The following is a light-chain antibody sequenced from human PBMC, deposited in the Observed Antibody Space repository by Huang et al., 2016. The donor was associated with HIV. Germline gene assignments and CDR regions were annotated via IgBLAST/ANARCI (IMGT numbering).Light chain of an antibody. CDR3: QQRYDWPLT. V-gene: IGKV3-11*01. CDR2: DAT. Sequence: IVLTQSPATVSLSPGERATLSCKASQSVSSYLAWYQQKPGQAPRLLISDATSRAPGIPARFSGSGSGTDVTLTISTLGPEDFAVYFCQQRYDWPLTFGGGTKVEIK. J-gene: IGKJ4*01. CDR1: QSVSSY.